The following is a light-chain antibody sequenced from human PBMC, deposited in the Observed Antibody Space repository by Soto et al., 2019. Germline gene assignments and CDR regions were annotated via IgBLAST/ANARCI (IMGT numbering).Light chain of an antibody. V-gene: IGKV3D-7*01. CDR1: QSVTSNY. Sequence: EIVMTQSPATLSLSPGERATLSCRASQSVTSNYLSWYQQKPGQAPRLLIYGASTRATDIPARFSGSRSGTDFTLTISSLQPEDFAVYYCQQDYNLPITFGQGTRL. CDR3: QQDYNLPIT. CDR2: GAS. J-gene: IGKJ5*01.